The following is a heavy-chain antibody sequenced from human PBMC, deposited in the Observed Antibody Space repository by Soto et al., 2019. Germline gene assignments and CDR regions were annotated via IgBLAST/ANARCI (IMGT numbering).Heavy chain of an antibody. J-gene: IGHJ6*02. V-gene: IGHV1-69*13. CDR1: GGTFSSYA. D-gene: IGHD2-2*01. CDR2: IIPIFGTA. Sequence: EASVKVSCKASGGTFSSYAISWVRQAPGQGLEWMGGIIPIFGTANYAQKFQGRVTITADESTSTAYMELSSLRSEDTAVYYCARAASGSVVVPAAMGLGYGMDVWGQGTTVTV. CDR3: ARAASGSVVVPAAMGLGYGMDV.